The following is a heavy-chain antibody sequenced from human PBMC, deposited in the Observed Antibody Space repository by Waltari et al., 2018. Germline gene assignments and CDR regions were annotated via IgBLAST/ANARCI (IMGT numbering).Heavy chain of an antibody. D-gene: IGHD2-21*02. V-gene: IGHV1-2*02. CDR1: TAAVTEHY. CDR3: AREYCGGDCRLFDY. CDR2: VNPNGGGT. J-gene: IGHJ4*02. Sequence: LVPSGADVMQPGASVQLSCKASTAAVTEHYTHWVRQAPGQGLEGMGWVNPNGGGTNYAQRFAGRITVTWDTSISTAYMEFSRLTSGDTAVYFCAREYCGGDCRLFDYWGQGIRVSVSS.